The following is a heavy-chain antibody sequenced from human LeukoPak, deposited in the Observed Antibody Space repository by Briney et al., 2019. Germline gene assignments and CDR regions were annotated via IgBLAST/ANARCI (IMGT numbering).Heavy chain of an antibody. V-gene: IGHV4-39*07. Sequence: SETLSLTCTVSGGSISSGSYYWSWIRQPPGKGLEWIGEINHSGSTNYNPSLKSRVTISVDTSKNQFSLKLSSVTAADTAVYYCARKYYDFWSGYYLAFDYWGQGTLVTVSS. CDR2: INHSGST. D-gene: IGHD3-3*01. J-gene: IGHJ4*02. CDR1: GGSISSGSYY. CDR3: ARKYYDFWSGYYLAFDY.